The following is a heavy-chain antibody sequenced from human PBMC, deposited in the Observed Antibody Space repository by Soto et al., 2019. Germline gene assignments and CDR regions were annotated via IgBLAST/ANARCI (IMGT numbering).Heavy chain of an antibody. J-gene: IGHJ5*02. V-gene: IGHV4-39*01. CDR1: GGSISSSSYY. CDR2: IYYSGST. D-gene: IGHD5-12*01. CDR3: ASIGSGYDLFWFDH. Sequence: SETLSLTCTVSGGSISSSSYYWGWIRQPPGKGLEWIGSIYYSGSTYYNPSLKSRVTISVDTSKNQFSLKLSSVTAADTAVYYCASIGSGYDLFWFDHWGQGTLVTVSS.